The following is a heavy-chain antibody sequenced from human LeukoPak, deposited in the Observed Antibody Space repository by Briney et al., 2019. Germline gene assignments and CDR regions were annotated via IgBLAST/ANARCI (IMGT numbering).Heavy chain of an antibody. Sequence: QSGGSLRLSWAASGFTFSSYGMSWVRQAPGKGLEWGSAISGSGGSTYYADSGKGRFTISRDNSKNTLYLQMNSLRAEDTAVYYCAKDSAKKYDDYWGQGTLVTVSS. D-gene: IGHD2/OR15-2a*01. CDR3: AKDSAKKYDDY. CDR2: ISGSGGST. CDR1: GFTFSSYG. J-gene: IGHJ4*02. V-gene: IGHV3-23*01.